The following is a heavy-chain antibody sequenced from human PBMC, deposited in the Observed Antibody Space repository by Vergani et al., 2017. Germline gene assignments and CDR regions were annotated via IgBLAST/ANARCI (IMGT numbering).Heavy chain of an antibody. J-gene: IGHJ6*02. CDR3: ARVCPNTVMATGTGYYYYGMDV. CDR2: IYYSGST. CDR1: GGPISSYY. D-gene: IGHD5-18*01. Sequence: QVQLHQWGAGLLKPSETLSLTCTVSGGPISSYYWSWIRQPPGKGLEWIGNIYYSGSTNYNPSLKSRVTISVASSKNQFSLKLSYVTAADTAVYYCARVCPNTVMATGTGYYYYGMDVWGQGTTVTVSS. V-gene: IGHV4-59*01.